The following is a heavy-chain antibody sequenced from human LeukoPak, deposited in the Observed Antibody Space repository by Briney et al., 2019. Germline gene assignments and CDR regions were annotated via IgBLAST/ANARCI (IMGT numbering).Heavy chain of an antibody. CDR2: INHSGST. Sequence: SETLSLTCAVYGGSFSGYCWSWIRQPPGKGLEWIGEINHSGSTNYNPSLKSRVTISVDTSTSQFSLKVRSVTAADTAVYYCARGLGYCTGGSCRSYFDYWGQGTLVTVSS. J-gene: IGHJ4*02. CDR3: ARGLGYCTGGSCRSYFDY. D-gene: IGHD2-15*01. V-gene: IGHV4-34*01. CDR1: GGSFSGYC.